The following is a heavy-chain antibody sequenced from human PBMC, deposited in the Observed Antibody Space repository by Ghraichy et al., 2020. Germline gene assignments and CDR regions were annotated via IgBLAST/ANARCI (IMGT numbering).Heavy chain of an antibody. CDR2: MNHDGSQQ. CDR1: GFTFSDSW. CDR3: ATDPAYCALDY. V-gene: IGHV3-7*03. Sequence: GGSLRLSCVASGFTFSDSWMAWVRQTPGRGLEWLAGMNHDGSQQGHAVSVKGRFTISRDNAKKSLFLQMNSLRDEDTAIYYCATDPAYCALDYWGQGTLVTVSS. D-gene: IGHD1-26*01. J-gene: IGHJ4*02.